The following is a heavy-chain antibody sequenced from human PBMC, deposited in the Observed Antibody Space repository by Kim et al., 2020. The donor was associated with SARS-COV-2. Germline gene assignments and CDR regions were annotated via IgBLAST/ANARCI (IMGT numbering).Heavy chain of an antibody. D-gene: IGHD3-10*01. V-gene: IGHV1-8*01. J-gene: IGHJ5*02. CDR1: GYTFTSYD. CDR2: MNPNSVNT. CDR3: ARGRWRVLLWFGNNWFDP. Sequence: ASVKVSCKASGYTFTSYDINWVRQATGQGLEWMGWMNPNSVNTGYAQKFQGRVTMTRNTSISTAYMELSSLRSEDTAVYYCARGRWRVLLWFGNNWFDPWGQGTLVTVSS.